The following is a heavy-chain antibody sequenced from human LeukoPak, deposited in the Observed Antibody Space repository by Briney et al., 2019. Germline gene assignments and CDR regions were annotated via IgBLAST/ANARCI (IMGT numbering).Heavy chain of an antibody. D-gene: IGHD6-19*01. CDR3: ARDPLIAVAGIYFDY. CDR1: GFTFSNYW. J-gene: IGHJ4*02. V-gene: IGHV3-7*05. CDR2: IKEDGSEK. Sequence: AGGSLRLSCAASGFTFSNYWMNWVRQAPGKGLEWVANIKEDGSEKNYVDSVKGLFTISRDNAKISLYLQMSSLRAEDTAVYYCARDPLIAVAGIYFDYWGQGTLVTVSS.